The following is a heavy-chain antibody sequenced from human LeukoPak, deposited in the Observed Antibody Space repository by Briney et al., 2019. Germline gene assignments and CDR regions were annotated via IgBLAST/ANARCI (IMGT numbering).Heavy chain of an antibody. J-gene: IGHJ4*02. D-gene: IGHD5-12*01. CDR1: GGTFSSYA. Sequence: ASVKVSCKASGGTFSSYAISWVRQAPGQGLEWMGRIIPILGIANYAQKFQGRVTITADKSASTAYMELSSLRSEDTAVYYCASGDGYMGDYWGQGTLVTVSS. V-gene: IGHV1-69*04. CDR3: ASGDGYMGDY. CDR2: IIPILGIA.